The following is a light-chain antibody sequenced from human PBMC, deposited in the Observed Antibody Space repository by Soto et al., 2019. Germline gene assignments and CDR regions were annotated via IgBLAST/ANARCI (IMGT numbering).Light chain of an antibody. CDR1: QSISSW. V-gene: IGKV1-5*01. J-gene: IGKJ1*01. Sequence: DIQVTQSPSTLSASVGDRVTITCRASQSISSWLAWYQQKPGKAPKLLIYDASSLESGVPSRFSGSGSGTEFTHTISSLQPDDFATYYCQQYNSYPWTFGQGTKVDIK. CDR3: QQYNSYPWT. CDR2: DAS.